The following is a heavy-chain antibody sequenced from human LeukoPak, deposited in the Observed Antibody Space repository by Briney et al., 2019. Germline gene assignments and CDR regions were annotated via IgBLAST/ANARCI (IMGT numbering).Heavy chain of an antibody. V-gene: IGHV3-7*01. CDR1: GFTFSSYW. Sequence: GGSLRLSCAASGFTFSSYWMTWVRQVPGRGLEWVATIKQDGSESYYVDSVKGRFTTSRDNAKNSLYLQMNSLRAEDTAVYYCARSSGWLVHYWGQGTLVTVSS. CDR2: IKQDGSES. J-gene: IGHJ4*02. D-gene: IGHD6-19*01. CDR3: ARSSGWLVHY.